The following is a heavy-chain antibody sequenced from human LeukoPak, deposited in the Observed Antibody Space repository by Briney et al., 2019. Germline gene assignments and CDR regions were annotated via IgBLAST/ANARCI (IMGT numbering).Heavy chain of an antibody. D-gene: IGHD2-15*01. CDR3: ARDLKYCSGGSCYFDY. J-gene: IGHJ4*02. V-gene: IGHV3-21*01. CDR2: ISSSSSYI. CDR1: GFTFSSYS. Sequence: GGSLRLSCAASGFTFSSYSMYWVRQAPGKGLEWVSSISSSSSYIYYADSVKGRFTISRDNAKNSLYLQMNSLRAEDTAVYYCARDLKYCSGGSCYFDYWGQGTLVTVSS.